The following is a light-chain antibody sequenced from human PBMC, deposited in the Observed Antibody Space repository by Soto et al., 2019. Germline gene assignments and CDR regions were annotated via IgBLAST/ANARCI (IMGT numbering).Light chain of an antibody. J-gene: IGLJ1*01. CDR2: GVN. CDR1: SSDVGGYTY. V-gene: IGLV2-11*01. Sequence: QSVLTQPRSVSGSPGQSVTISCTGTSSDVGGYTYVSWYQQHPGKAPKLIIYGVNKRPSGVPDRFSGSKSGNAASLTISGLQAEGEADYYCCSYAGTPYVFGSGTKVTVL. CDR3: CSYAGTPYV.